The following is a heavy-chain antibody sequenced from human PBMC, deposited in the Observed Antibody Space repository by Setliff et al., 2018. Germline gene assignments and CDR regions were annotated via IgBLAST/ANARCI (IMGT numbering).Heavy chain of an antibody. CDR2: ISAYNGNT. CDR3: ARGIYYFDIMGDP. D-gene: IGHD3-22*01. Sequence: ASVKVSCKASGYTFITYGVNWVRQAPGQGLEWMGWISAYNGNTNYAQNLQDRVTMTTDTSTTTVYMELRSLRSDDTAVYYCARGIYYFDIMGDPWGQGTLVTVSS. J-gene: IGHJ5*02. V-gene: IGHV1-18*01. CDR1: GYTFITYG.